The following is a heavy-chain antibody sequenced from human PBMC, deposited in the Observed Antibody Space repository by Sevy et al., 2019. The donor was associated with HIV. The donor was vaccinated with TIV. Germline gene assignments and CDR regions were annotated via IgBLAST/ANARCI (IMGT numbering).Heavy chain of an antibody. Sequence: GGSLRLSCAASGFTFSSYSMNWVRQAPGKGLEWVSYITFSSATMYYADSVKGRFTISRDNAQNSLYLQMNSLRDEDTAVYYCARTLRHTSVTTSGRYFDYWGQGTLVTVSS. CDR3: ARTLRHTSVTTSGRYFDY. J-gene: IGHJ4*02. CDR2: ITFSSATM. CDR1: GFTFSSYS. V-gene: IGHV3-48*02. D-gene: IGHD1-26*01.